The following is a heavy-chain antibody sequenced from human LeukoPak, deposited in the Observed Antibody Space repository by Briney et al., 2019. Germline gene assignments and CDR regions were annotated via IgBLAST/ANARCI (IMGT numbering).Heavy chain of an antibody. Sequence: GSLRLSCAASGFTFSSYAMSWVRQAPGKGLEWIGEINHSGSTNYNPSLKSRVTISVDTSKNQFSLKLSSVTAADTAVYYCARGPLLYYYDSSGYYWGHYFDYWGQGTLVTVSS. CDR2: INHSGST. CDR3: ARGPLLYYYDSSGYYWGHYFDY. D-gene: IGHD3-22*01. V-gene: IGHV4-34*01. J-gene: IGHJ4*02. CDR1: GFTFSSYA.